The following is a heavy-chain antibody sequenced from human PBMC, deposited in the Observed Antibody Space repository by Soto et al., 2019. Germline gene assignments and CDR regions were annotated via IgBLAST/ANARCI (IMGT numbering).Heavy chain of an antibody. Sequence: GGSLRLSCAASGFTFSNYGMHWVRQAPGKGLEWVAIIWHDGNNKYYADSVRGRFIISRDNSKNRLYRQMNSLRAEDTAVYYCASDLVGASDSYGLDVWGQGTPVTVS. J-gene: IGHJ6*02. D-gene: IGHD1-26*01. CDR2: IWHDGNNK. CDR3: ASDLVGASDSYGLDV. V-gene: IGHV3-33*01. CDR1: GFTFSNYG.